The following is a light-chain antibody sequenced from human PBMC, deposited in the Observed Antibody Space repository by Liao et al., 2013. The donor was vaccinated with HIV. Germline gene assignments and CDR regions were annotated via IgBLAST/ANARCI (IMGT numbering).Light chain of an antibody. Sequence: SYVLTQPPSVSLAPGKTATITCEGDNIGDKSVQWYQQKPGQAPVLVIFHDTDRPSGIPERFSGSNSGSTATLTISGTQAIDEADYYCQTWDSSTAGVFGGGTKLTVL. CDR2: HDT. V-gene: IGLV3-21*01. CDR1: NIGDKS. CDR3: QTWDSSTAGV. J-gene: IGLJ3*02.